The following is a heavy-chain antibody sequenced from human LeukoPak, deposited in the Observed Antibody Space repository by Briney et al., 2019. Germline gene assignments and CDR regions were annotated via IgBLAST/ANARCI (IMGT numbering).Heavy chain of an antibody. Sequence: SVKVSCKASGGTFNSYAISWVRQAPGQGPEWMGGIIPIFGTANYAQKFQGRVTITADESTSTAYMELSSLRAEDTAVYYCARGSEIVPGIAAATNDYWGQGTLVTVSS. V-gene: IGHV1-69*13. CDR1: GGTFNSYA. CDR2: IIPIFGTA. D-gene: IGHD6-13*01. J-gene: IGHJ4*02. CDR3: ARGSEIVPGIAAATNDY.